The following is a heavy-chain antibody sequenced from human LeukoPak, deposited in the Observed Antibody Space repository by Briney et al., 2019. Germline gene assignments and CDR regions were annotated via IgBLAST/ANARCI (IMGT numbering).Heavy chain of an antibody. CDR3: ARLRYYGMDV. J-gene: IGHJ6*02. CDR1: GFTFSSYA. Sequence: PGRSLRLSCAASGFTFSSYAMHWVRQAPGKGLEWVAVISYDGSNKYYADSVKGRFTISRDNSKNTLYLQMNSLRAEDTAVYYCARLRYYGMDVWGQGTTVTVS. CDR2: ISYDGSNK. V-gene: IGHV3-30-3*01.